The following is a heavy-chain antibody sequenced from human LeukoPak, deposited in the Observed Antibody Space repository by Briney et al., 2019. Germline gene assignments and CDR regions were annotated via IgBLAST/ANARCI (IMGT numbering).Heavy chain of an antibody. CDR1: GFTFSSYG. Sequence: PGRSLRLSCAASGFTFSSYGMHWVRQAPGKGLEWVAVISYDGSNKYYADSVKGRFTISRDNSKNTPYLQMNSLRAEDTAVYYCARGNEIYDSSGYYYPDAFDIWGQGTMVTVSS. D-gene: IGHD3-22*01. CDR3: ARGNEIYDSSGYYYPDAFDI. CDR2: ISYDGSNK. J-gene: IGHJ3*02. V-gene: IGHV3-30*03.